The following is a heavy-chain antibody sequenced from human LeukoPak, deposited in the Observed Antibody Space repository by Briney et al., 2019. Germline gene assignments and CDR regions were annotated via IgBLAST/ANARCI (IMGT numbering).Heavy chain of an antibody. V-gene: IGHV3-48*02. J-gene: IGHJ6*02. Sequence: PGGSLRLSCAASEFTFSNYNMNWVRQAPGKELEWVSYISSSSSTIYYADSVKGRSTISRDNAKNSLSLQINSLRDEDTAVYYCARELGYYDMDVWGQGTTVIVSS. CDR2: ISSSSSTI. CDR1: EFTFSNYN. D-gene: IGHD3-16*01. CDR3: ARELGYYDMDV.